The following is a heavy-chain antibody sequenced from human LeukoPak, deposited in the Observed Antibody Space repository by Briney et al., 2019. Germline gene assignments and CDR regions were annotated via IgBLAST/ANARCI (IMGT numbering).Heavy chain of an antibody. Sequence: SETLSLTCTASGGSISSYYWSWIRQPPGKGLEWIGYIYTSGSTNYNPSLKSRVTISVDTSKNQFSLKLSSVTAADTAVYYCARLTVAGPYYYYYMDVWGKGTTVTVSS. J-gene: IGHJ6*03. CDR3: ARLTVAGPYYYYYMDV. CDR2: IYTSGST. CDR1: GGSISSYY. V-gene: IGHV4-4*09. D-gene: IGHD6-19*01.